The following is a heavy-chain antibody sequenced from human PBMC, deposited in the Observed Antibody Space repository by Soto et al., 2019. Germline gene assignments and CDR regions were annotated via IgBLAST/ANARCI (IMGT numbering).Heavy chain of an antibody. Sequence: QVPLQASGPGLVKPSETLSLTCTVSGGSVTRGSYYWSWIRQPPGKGLEWIAHIYYSESTNYNPSLNSRVTISVDTSKNHGSLRLSSVTAADTAVYYCAGAQLVWRDNWFDPWGQGTLVIVAA. CDR3: AGAQLVWRDNWFDP. J-gene: IGHJ5*02. CDR2: IYYSEST. V-gene: IGHV4-61*03. D-gene: IGHD6-6*01. CDR1: GGSVTRGSYY.